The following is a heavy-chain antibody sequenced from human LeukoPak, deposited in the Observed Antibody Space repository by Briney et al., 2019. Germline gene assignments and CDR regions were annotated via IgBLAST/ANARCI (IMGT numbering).Heavy chain of an antibody. J-gene: IGHJ3*02. CDR2: INQAGGDI. CDR3: ARDFGPQGELNDAFDI. V-gene: IGHV3-7*03. D-gene: IGHD1-26*01. Sequence: PGGSLRLSCTGSGFTFSKTWMMWVRQAPGKGLEWVANINQAGGDISYVDSVKGRFTISRDNAKNSLYLQMNSLRAEDTAVYYCARDFGPQGELNDAFDIWGQGTMVTVSS. CDR1: GFTFSKTW.